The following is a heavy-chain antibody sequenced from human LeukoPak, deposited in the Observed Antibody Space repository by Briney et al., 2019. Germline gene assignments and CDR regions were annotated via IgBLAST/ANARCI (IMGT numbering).Heavy chain of an antibody. CDR1: GFTFSSSA. J-gene: IGHJ6*02. Sequence: PGGSLRLSCAASGFTFSSSAMSWVRQAPGKGLEWVSAISATGGTTHYADSVKGRFTISRDNSKNTVYLQMNSLRAEDTAVYYCAPPYGMDVWGQGTTVTVSS. CDR2: ISATGGTT. CDR3: APPYGMDV. V-gene: IGHV3-23*01.